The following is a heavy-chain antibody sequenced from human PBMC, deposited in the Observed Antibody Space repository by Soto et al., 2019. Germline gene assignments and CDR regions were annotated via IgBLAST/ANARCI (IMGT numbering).Heavy chain of an antibody. Sequence: GGSLRLSCAASGFTVTSKSISWVRQAPGKGLEWVSVIYTGGSTHYADSVKGRFTISRDNAKNTLYLQMNSLRAEDTALYYCARAVSYGYFDFWGQGTLVTVSS. CDR2: IYTGGST. J-gene: IGHJ4*02. CDR1: GFTVTSKS. CDR3: ARAVSYGYFDF. D-gene: IGHD3-16*01. V-gene: IGHV3-53*01.